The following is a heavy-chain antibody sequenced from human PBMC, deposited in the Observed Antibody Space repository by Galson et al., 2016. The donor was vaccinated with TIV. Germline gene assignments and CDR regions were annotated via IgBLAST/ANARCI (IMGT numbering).Heavy chain of an antibody. CDR2: FDPEVSKT. CDR3: ATVAWFPGLSLDN. Sequence: SVKVSCKVSGNSLTELVLHWVRQAPRKGLEWMGGFDPEVSKTVYAQRFQGRVTVTADTYRDTAYMELGSLRIEDSAVYYCATVAWFPGLSLDNWGQGTLVTVSS. V-gene: IGHV1-24*01. J-gene: IGHJ4*02. D-gene: IGHD2/OR15-2a*01. CDR1: GNSLTELV.